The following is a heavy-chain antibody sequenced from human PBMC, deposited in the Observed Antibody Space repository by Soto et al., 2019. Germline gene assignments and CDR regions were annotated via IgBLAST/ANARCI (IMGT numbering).Heavy chain of an antibody. V-gene: IGHV3-33*01. CDR2: IWYDGSNK. J-gene: IGHJ4*02. Sequence: QVQLVESGGGVVQPGRSLRLSCAASGFTFSSYGMHWVRQAPGKGLEWVAVIWYDGSNKNYADSVKGRFTISRDNSKNTLYLQMNSLRAEDMAVYYCARSIYTSTWSEDYWGQGTLVTVSS. CDR1: GFTFSSYG. CDR3: ARSIYTSTWSEDY. D-gene: IGHD6-13*01.